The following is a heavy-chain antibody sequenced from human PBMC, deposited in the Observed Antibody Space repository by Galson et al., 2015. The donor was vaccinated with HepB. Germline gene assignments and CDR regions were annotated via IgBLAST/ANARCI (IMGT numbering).Heavy chain of an antibody. CDR3: ARDPRVVITTSAEYFQN. CDR1: GFTFGSYS. D-gene: IGHD3-22*01. CDR2: ISSSSSYI. J-gene: IGHJ1*01. V-gene: IGHV3-21*01. Sequence: SLRLSCAASGFTFGSYSMNWVRQAPGKGLEWVSSISSSSSYIYYAGSVKGRFTISRDNAKNSLLLQMNSLRAEDTAVYYCARDPRVVITTSAEYFQNWGQGTLVTVSS.